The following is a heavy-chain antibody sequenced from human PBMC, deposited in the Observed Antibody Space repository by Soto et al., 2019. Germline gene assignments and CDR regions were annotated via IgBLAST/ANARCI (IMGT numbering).Heavy chain of an antibody. CDR3: AKAIYNSPIYYFDS. CDR1: GFTFSNFG. D-gene: IGHD1-20*01. V-gene: IGHV3-23*01. CDR2: ISGSGGTT. J-gene: IGHJ4*02. Sequence: VGSLRLSCAASGFTFSNFGMSWVRQAPGKGLEWVSAISGSGGTTYYAESVKGRFIISRDNSKNTLYVQMNSPRAEDTAIYYCAKAIYNSPIYYFDSWGQGTLVTVSS.